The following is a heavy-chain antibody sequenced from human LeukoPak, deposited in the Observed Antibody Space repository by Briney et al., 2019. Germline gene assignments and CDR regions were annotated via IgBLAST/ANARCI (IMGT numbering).Heavy chain of an antibody. D-gene: IGHD4-17*01. CDR2: FYTSGNT. CDR3: AREREGPYGYLDY. Sequence: SQTLSPTCTVSGVSISSAAYYWSWIRQPAGKGLEWIGRFYTSGNTNYNPSLKSRVTLSVDTSKNQFSLRLSSVTAADTAVYYCAREREGPYGYLDYWGQGTLIAVSS. J-gene: IGHJ4*02. V-gene: IGHV4-61*02. CDR1: GVSISSAAYY.